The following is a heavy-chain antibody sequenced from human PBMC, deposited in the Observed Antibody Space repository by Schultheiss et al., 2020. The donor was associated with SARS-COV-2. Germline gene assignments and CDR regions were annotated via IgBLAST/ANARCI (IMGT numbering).Heavy chain of an antibody. V-gene: IGHV4-59*01. Sequence: SETLSLTCTVSGASISSYYWSWIRQPPGKGLELIGTVYYSGNTYYNPSLKSRVTISIDTSKNQFSLKLTSVTAADTAVYYCARRTTVEFDYWGQGTLVTVSS. CDR3: ARRTTVEFDY. CDR2: VYYSGNT. CDR1: GASISSYY. J-gene: IGHJ4*02. D-gene: IGHD4-23*01.